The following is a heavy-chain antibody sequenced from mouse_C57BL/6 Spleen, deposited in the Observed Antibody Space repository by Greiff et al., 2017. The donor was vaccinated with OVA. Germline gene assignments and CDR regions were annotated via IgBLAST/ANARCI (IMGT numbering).Heavy chain of an antibody. CDR1: GYAFTNYL. CDR3: ARVHYGGFAY. J-gene: IGHJ3*01. CDR2: INPGSGGT. Sequence: QVQLQQSGAELVRPGTSVKVSCKASGYAFTNYLIEWVKQRPGQGLEWIGVINPGSGGTNYNEKFKGKATLTADKSSSTAYMQLSILTSEDSAVYFCARVHYGGFAYWGQGTLVTVSA. V-gene: IGHV1-54*01. D-gene: IGHD1-1*02.